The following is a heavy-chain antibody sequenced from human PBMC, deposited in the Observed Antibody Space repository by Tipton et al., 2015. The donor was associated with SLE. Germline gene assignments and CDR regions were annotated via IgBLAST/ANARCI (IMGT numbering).Heavy chain of an antibody. D-gene: IGHD6-13*01. Sequence: GSLRLSCVASGFRFSAYTIHWVRQAPGKGPEWVSAISGTSSYIYYAASVKGRFTVSRDNAKNSLYLQMNSLRVDDTAVYYCARGRYSTSWYDAFDIWGQGTMVTVSS. J-gene: IGHJ3*02. CDR1: GFRFSAYT. CDR3: ARGRYSTSWYDAFDI. V-gene: IGHV3-21*03. CDR2: ISGTSSYI.